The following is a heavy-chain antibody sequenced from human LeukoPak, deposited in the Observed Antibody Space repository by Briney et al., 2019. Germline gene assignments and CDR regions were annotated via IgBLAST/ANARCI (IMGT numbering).Heavy chain of an antibody. V-gene: IGHV3-66*01. CDR1: GFTVSSNY. CDR3: AKGAASLFSSGDY. D-gene: IGHD6-19*01. CDR2: IYSGGST. J-gene: IGHJ4*02. Sequence: GGSLRLSCAASGFTVSSNYMSWVRQAPGKGLEWVSVIYSGGSTYYADSVKGRFTISRDNSKNTLYLQMNSLRAEDTAVYYCAKGAASLFSSGDYWGQGTQVTVSS.